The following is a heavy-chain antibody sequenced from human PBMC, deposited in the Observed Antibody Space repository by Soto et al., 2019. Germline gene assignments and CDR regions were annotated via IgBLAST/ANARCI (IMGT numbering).Heavy chain of an antibody. V-gene: IGHV1-2*04. CDR3: ARDEVVYCSGGSCPDYYYYYGMDV. CDR1: GYTFTGYY. Sequence: QVQPVQSGAEVKKPGASVKVSCKASGYTFTGYYMHWVRQAPGQGLEWMGWINPNSGGTNYAQKFQGWVTMTRDTSISTAYMELSRLRSDDTAVYYCARDEVVYCSGGSCPDYYYYYGMDVWGQGTTVTVSS. J-gene: IGHJ6*02. CDR2: INPNSGGT. D-gene: IGHD2-15*01.